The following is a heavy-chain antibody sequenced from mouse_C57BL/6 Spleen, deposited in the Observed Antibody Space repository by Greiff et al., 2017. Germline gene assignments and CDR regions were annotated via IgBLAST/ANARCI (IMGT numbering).Heavy chain of an antibody. CDR3: ARGQIYYYGSSLFDY. J-gene: IGHJ2*01. CDR1: GYAFSSYW. Sequence: VKLQESGAELVKPGASVKISCKASGYAFSSYWMNWVKQRPGKGLEWIGQIYPGDGDTNYNGKFKGKATLTADKSSSTAYMQLSSLTSEDSAVYFCARGQIYYYGSSLFDYWGQGTTLTVSS. D-gene: IGHD1-1*01. V-gene: IGHV1-80*01. CDR2: IYPGDGDT.